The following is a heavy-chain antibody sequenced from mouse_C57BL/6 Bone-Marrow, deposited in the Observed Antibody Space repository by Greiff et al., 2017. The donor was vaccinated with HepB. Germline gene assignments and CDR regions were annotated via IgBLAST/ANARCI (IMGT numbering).Heavy chain of an antibody. CDR1: GYTFTDHI. J-gene: IGHJ3*01. CDR3: ARALLLRRWYAY. CDR2: IYPRDGST. D-gene: IGHD1-1*01. V-gene: IGHV1-78*01. Sequence: VQLQESDAELVKPGASVKISCKVSGYTFTDHIIHWMKQRPEQGLEWIGYIYPRDGSTKYNEKFKGKATLTADKSSSTAYMQLNSLTSEDSAVYFCARALLLRRWYAYWGQGTLVTVSA.